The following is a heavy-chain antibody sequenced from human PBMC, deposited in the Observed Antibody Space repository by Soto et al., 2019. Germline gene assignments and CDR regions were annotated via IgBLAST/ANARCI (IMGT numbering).Heavy chain of an antibody. J-gene: IGHJ5*02. Sequence: PGGSLRLSCAASGFTFSSYAMSWVRQAPGKGLEWVSAISGSGGSTYYADSVKGRFTISRDNSKNTLYLQMNSLRAEDTAVYYCAKVPNHDWSVGYNWFDPWGQGTLVTVSS. CDR3: AKVPNHDWSVGYNWFDP. D-gene: IGHD3-9*01. CDR1: GFTFSSYA. V-gene: IGHV3-23*01. CDR2: ISGSGGST.